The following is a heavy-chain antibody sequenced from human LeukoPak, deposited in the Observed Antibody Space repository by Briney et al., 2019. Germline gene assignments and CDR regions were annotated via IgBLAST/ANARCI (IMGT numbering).Heavy chain of an antibody. CDR2: IWYEGTKK. CDR1: GSTFSIYD. CDR3: AINKDDNGYNPLHI. J-gene: IGHJ3*02. Sequence: GGCLRLSCTASGSTFSIYDMQCVRHAPDRGLECVAVIWYEGTKKYYTDSVQARFTICRDNSKNTLYLQRNSLGAEDTAVYYCAINKDDNGYNPLHIWGQGTMVTVSS. D-gene: IGHD5-24*01. V-gene: IGHV3-33*01.